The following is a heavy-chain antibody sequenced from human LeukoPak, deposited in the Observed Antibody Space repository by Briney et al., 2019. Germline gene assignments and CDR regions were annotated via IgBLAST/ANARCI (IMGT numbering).Heavy chain of an antibody. D-gene: IGHD3-3*01. J-gene: IGHJ4*02. CDR3: AKDLDFKFS. CDR1: GFTLSNSA. CDR2: ISGSGGNT. V-gene: IGHV3-23*01. Sequence: GGSLRLSCAASGFTLSNSAVSWVRQAPGKGLEWVSTISGSGGNTHYADSVKGRFTISRDSSKSTLYLQMNSLRAEDTAVYYCAKDLDFKFSGGQGTLVTVSS.